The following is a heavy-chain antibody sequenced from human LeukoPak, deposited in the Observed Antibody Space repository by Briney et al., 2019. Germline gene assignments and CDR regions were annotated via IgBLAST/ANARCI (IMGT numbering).Heavy chain of an antibody. D-gene: IGHD6-13*01. CDR2: ILAYNGPN. CDR1: GYTFTSYG. J-gene: IGHJ6*02. V-gene: IGHV1-18*01. CDR3: ARDQVEDSSSWYPLRTYYYYYGMDV. Sequence: ASMKVSCKASGYTFTSYGISWVRRPPAQGLEWRGGILAYNGPNKYAKKLQGRVTMTTDTSTSTAYMEVRSLRSDDTAVYYCARDQVEDSSSWYPLRTYYYYYGMDVWGQGTTVTVSS.